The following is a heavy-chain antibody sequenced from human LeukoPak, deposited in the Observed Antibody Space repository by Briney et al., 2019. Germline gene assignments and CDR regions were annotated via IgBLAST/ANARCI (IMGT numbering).Heavy chain of an antibody. Sequence: GGSLRLSCAGSGFTFSSYWMSWVRQAPGKGLEWVANIKQDGSEKYYVDSVKGRFTISRDNAKNSLYLQMNSLRAEDTAVYYCARELLSYYYGSGSHDYWGQGTLVTVSS. CDR3: ARELLSYYYGSGSHDY. V-gene: IGHV3-7*01. CDR1: GFTFSSYW. J-gene: IGHJ4*02. D-gene: IGHD3-10*01. CDR2: IKQDGSEK.